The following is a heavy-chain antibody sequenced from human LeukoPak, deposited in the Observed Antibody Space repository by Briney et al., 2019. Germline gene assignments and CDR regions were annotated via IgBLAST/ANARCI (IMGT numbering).Heavy chain of an antibody. CDR1: GFTFSTSW. V-gene: IGHV3-7*01. Sequence: GGSLRLSYVASGFTFSTSWMTWVRQAPGMGLERVANIKADGSGKYYVDSVRGRFSISRDNAKNSLYLELNNLRAEDTGVYFCARDRGWQQFDYWGQGTLVTVSS. J-gene: IGHJ4*01. CDR3: ARDRGWQQFDY. D-gene: IGHD5-24*01. CDR2: IKADGSGK.